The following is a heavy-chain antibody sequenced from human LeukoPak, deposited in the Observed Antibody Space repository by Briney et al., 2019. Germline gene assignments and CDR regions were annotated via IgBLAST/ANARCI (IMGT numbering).Heavy chain of an antibody. V-gene: IGHV4-4*02. D-gene: IGHD3-9*01. CDR3: ARGLRYFDWSVTFDY. Sequence: SETLSLTCAVSGGSISSSNWWSWVRQPPGKGLGWIGEIYHSGSTNYNPSFKSRVTISVEKSKNQFSLKLSSVTAADTAVYYCARGLRYFDWSVTFDYWGQGTLVTVSS. J-gene: IGHJ4*02. CDR2: IYHSGST. CDR1: GGSISSSNW.